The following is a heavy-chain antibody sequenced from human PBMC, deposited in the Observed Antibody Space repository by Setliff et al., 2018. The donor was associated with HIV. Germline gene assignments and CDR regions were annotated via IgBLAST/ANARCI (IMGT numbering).Heavy chain of an antibody. CDR3: SMSHGIGNYYMDG. V-gene: IGHV3-21*01. CDR1: GFTFSSYC. D-gene: IGHD2-15*01. Sequence: PGGSLRLSCAASGFTFSSYCTNWVSQAPGKGLEWISSISWRSTYIYYSDSVKGRFTISRDDAEKSLFLRLDSLRDEDTAVYYCSMSHGIGNYYMDGWGPGTTVTVSS. CDR2: ISWRSTYI. J-gene: IGHJ6*03.